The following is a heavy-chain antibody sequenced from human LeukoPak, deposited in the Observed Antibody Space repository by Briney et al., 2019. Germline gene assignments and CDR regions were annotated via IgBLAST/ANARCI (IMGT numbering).Heavy chain of an antibody. D-gene: IGHD2-2*01. CDR3: ARDDCSTTPCYAY. J-gene: IGHJ4*02. CDR1: GFPFSSYW. CDR2: IWYDGSKT. V-gene: IGHV3-33*08. Sequence: GGSLRLSCVASGFPFSSYWMTWVRQAPGKGLEWVAAIWYDGSKTSYTDSVKGRFTVSRDISKNTVYLQMNGLKAEDTAVYYCARDDCSTTPCYAYWGQGTLVTVSS.